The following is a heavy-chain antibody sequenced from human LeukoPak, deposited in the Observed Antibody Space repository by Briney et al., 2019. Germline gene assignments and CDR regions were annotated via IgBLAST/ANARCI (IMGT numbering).Heavy chain of an antibody. Sequence: SVKVSCKASGGTFSSYAISWVRQAPGQGLEWMGGIIPIFGTANYAQKFQGRVTITADKSTSTAYMELSSPRSEDTAVYYCARNAYYDILTGYPLYFDYWGQGTLVTVSS. D-gene: IGHD3-9*01. V-gene: IGHV1-69*06. CDR2: IIPIFGTA. CDR3: ARNAYYDILTGYPLYFDY. CDR1: GGTFSSYA. J-gene: IGHJ4*02.